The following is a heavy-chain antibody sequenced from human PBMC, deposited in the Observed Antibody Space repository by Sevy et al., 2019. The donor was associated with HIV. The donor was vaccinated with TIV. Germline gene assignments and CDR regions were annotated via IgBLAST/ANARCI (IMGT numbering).Heavy chain of an antibody. D-gene: IGHD3-3*01. J-gene: IGHJ4*02. V-gene: IGHV1-18*01. CDR3: ARQVLSAYYDFGSGRPIPDAQDY. CDR1: GYTFTSYG. Sequence: ASVKVSCKASGYTFTSYGISWVRQAPGQGLEWMGWISAYNGNTNYSQKLQGRVTMTTDTSTSTAYMELRSLRSDDTAVYYCARQVLSAYYDFGSGRPIPDAQDYWGQGTLVTVSS. CDR2: ISAYNGNT.